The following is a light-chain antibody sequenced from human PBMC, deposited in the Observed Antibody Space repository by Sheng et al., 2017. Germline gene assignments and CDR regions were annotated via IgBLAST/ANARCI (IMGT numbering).Light chain of an antibody. CDR2: AAH. J-gene: IGKJ2*01. CDR3: LQDYDFPYT. Sequence: IQMTQSPSSLSASVGDRVTITCRASQGIRNDLSWYQQKPGKAPKLLIYAAHSLQGGVPSRFSGGGSGTDFTLTISRLQPEDSATYFCLQDYDFPYTFGQGTKLEIK. V-gene: IGKV1-6*01. CDR1: QGIRND.